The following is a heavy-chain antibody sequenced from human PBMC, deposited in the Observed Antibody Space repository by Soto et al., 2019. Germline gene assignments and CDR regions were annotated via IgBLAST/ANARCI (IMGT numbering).Heavy chain of an antibody. CDR2: ISKSDYT. V-gene: IGHV3-21*01. D-gene: IGHD2-2*01. CDR1: GFAFNNYG. J-gene: IGHJ4*02. Sequence: GGSLRLSCTVSGFAFNNYGINWVRQAPGKGLEWVSSISKSDYTYYSDSVKGRFAISRDNAKSSVSLQMNTLRAEDTAVYYCAREDSIIIPAVSDFWGQGTLVTVSS. CDR3: AREDSIIIPAVSDF.